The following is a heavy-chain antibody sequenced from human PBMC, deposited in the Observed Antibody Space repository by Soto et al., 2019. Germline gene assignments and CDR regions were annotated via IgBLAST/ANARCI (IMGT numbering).Heavy chain of an antibody. D-gene: IGHD6-19*01. J-gene: IGHJ4*02. V-gene: IGHV1-69*08. CDR3: ARDTWAEWLPINDY. CDR2: IVPILGTA. Sequence: QVQMVQSGAEVKKPGSSVKVSCRLSGGSITNYTFSWVRQAPGQGLEWMGRIVPILGTASQAQKFQGRVTTTADKRTNTVHMEVASLTSEDTAIYYCARDTWAEWLPINDYLGQGTLVTVS. CDR1: GGSITNYT.